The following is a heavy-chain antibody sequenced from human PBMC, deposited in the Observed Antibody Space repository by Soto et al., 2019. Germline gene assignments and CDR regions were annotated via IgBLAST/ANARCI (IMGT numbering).Heavy chain of an antibody. V-gene: IGHV3-15*01. Sequence: PGGSLRLSCVASGFNLSHPWMTWVRQAAGKGLEWVGRSKSKTDGGTADYVAPVKGGATISRDDSKNTVYLQMNSLKTEDTAVYYCTTGIYYDILTGYHNVAYWGQGALVTVSS. CDR2: SKSKTDGGTA. CDR1: GFNLSHPW. D-gene: IGHD3-9*01. J-gene: IGHJ4*02. CDR3: TTGIYYDILTGYHNVAY.